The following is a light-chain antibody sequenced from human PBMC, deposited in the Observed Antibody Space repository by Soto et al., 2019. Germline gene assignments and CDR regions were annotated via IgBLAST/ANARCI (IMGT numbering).Light chain of an antibody. CDR1: SSDVGSYNY. J-gene: IGLJ2*01. CDR3: SSYTSSSTLV. CDR2: DVS. Sequence: QSALTQPASVSGSPGQSITFSCTGTSSDVGSYNYVSWYQQHPGKAPKLMIYDVSNRPSGVSNRFSGSKSGNTASLTISELQAEDEADYYCSSYTSSSTLVFGGGTKLTVL. V-gene: IGLV2-14*03.